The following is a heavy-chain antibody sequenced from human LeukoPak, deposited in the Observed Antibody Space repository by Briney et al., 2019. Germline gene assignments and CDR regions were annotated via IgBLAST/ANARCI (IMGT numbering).Heavy chain of an antibody. CDR3: AKYYGDYAYYYYMDV. V-gene: IGHV3-23*01. Sequence: GGSLRLSCAASGFTFRSYARSWVRQAPGKGLEWVSAISGSGGSTYYADSVKGRFPISRDNSKNTLYLQMNSLRAEDTAVYYCAKYYGDYAYYYYMDVWGKGTTVTVSS. CDR2: ISGSGGST. J-gene: IGHJ6*03. D-gene: IGHD4-17*01. CDR1: GFTFRSYA.